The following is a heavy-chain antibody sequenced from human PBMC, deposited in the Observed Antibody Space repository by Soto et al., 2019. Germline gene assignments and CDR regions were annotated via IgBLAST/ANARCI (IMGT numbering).Heavy chain of an antibody. CDR2: INHSGST. J-gene: IGHJ4*02. Sequence: PSETLSLTCAVYGGSFSGYYWSWIRQPPGKGLEWIGEINHSGSTNYNPSLKSRVTISVDTSKNQFSLKLSSVTAADTAVYYCARLSGYYYLLPDYWGQGTLVTVSS. V-gene: IGHV4-34*01. D-gene: IGHD3-22*01. CDR1: GGSFSGYY. CDR3: ARLSGYYYLLPDY.